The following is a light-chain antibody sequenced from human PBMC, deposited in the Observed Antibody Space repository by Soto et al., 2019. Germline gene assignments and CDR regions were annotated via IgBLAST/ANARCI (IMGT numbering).Light chain of an antibody. V-gene: IGLV4-69*01. Sequence: QPVLTQSPSASASLGASVKLTCTLSSEHSSYTIAWHQQQPEKGPRYLMKVYSDGSHLQGDGIPDRFSGSSSGAERYLTISSVQSEDEADYYCQTWGNGILVFGGGTKLTVL. J-gene: IGLJ2*01. CDR2: VYSDGSH. CDR1: SEHSSYT. CDR3: QTWGNGILV.